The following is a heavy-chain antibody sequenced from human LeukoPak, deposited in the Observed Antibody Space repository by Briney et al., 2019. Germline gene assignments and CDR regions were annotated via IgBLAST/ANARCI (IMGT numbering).Heavy chain of an antibody. CDR2: INPNSGDT. CDR3: ASWAIYSYGGAFDI. J-gene: IGHJ3*02. Sequence: ASVKVSCKSSAYSFTGFYMHWVRQAPGQGLEWMGWINPNSGDTKYAQKFQGRVTMTTDTSTSTAYMELGSLRSDDTAVYYCASWAIYSYGGAFDIWGQGTMVTVSS. V-gene: IGHV1-2*02. D-gene: IGHD5-18*01. CDR1: AYSFTGFY.